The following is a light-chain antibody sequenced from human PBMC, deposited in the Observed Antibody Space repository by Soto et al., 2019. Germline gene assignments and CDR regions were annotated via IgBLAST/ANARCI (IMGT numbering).Light chain of an antibody. Sequence: QSALTQPPSASGSPGQSVTISCTGTSSDIGGYSYVSWYQQHPGKAPKLMIYEVSKRPSGVPDRFSGSRSGYTASLTVSGLQADDEADYYCSSYAGSNNLLFGGGTKLTVL. J-gene: IGLJ2*01. V-gene: IGLV2-8*01. CDR2: EVS. CDR3: SSYAGSNNLL. CDR1: SSDIGGYSY.